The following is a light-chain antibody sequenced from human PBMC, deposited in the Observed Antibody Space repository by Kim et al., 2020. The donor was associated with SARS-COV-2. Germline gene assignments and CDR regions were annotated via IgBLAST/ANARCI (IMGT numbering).Light chain of an antibody. Sequence: SPEGEATLSCKASESVMNSYLAWYQQKPGQAPRLLIYGASNRATGIPDRFSGSGSGTDFTLTISRLEPEDFAVYYCHQYSSSPITFGQGTRLEIK. V-gene: IGKV3-20*01. CDR1: ESVMNSY. CDR2: GAS. J-gene: IGKJ5*01. CDR3: HQYSSSPIT.